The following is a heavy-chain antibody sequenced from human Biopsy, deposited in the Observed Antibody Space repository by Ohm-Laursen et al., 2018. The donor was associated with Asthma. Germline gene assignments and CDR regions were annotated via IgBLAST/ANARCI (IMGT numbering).Heavy chain of an antibody. CDR3: ARAVDYGHYYGVDV. J-gene: IGHJ6*02. D-gene: IGHD4-17*01. V-gene: IGHV1-18*01. CDR1: GYTFNSDG. CDR2: ISVYNGNT. Sequence: ASVKVSCKTSGYTFNSDGITWVRQAPGQGLEWMGWISVYNGNTKVAQKLQDRVTMITDTSTSTAYMELRSLRSDDTAVYFCARAVDYGHYYGVDVWGQGTTVTVS.